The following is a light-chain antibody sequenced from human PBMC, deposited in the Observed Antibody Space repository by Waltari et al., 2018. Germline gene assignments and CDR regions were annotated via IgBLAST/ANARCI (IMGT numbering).Light chain of an antibody. J-gene: IGLJ3*02. V-gene: IGLV2-14*03. CDR1: SSDVGGYNY. Sequence: QSALTQPASVSGSPGQSITIPCTGTSSDVGGYNYVSWYQQHQGKAPKPMIYDVSNRPSGVSNRFSGSKSGNTASLTISGLQAEDEADYYCSSYTSSSTWVFGGGTKLTVL. CDR3: SSYTSSSTWV. CDR2: DVS.